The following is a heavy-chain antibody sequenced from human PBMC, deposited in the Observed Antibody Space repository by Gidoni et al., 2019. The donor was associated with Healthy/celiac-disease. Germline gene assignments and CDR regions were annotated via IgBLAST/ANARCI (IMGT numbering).Heavy chain of an antibody. CDR1: GFPFSSYA. D-gene: IGHD2-21*02. CDR3: AKGGGGDMYYFDY. V-gene: IGHV3-23*01. J-gene: IGHJ4*02. Sequence: EVQLLESVGGLVQPGGSLRLSCASSGFPFSSYAMSWVRKAPGKGLEWFSAISGSGGSTYDADSVKGRFTISRDNSKNTLYLQMNSLRAEDTAVYYCAKGGGGDMYYFDYWGQGTLVTVSS. CDR2: ISGSGGST.